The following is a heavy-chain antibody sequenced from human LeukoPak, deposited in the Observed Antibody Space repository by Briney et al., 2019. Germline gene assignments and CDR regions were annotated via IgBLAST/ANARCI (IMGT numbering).Heavy chain of an antibody. CDR1: GGSISSSSCY. J-gene: IGHJ5*02. CDR2: IYYSGGT. D-gene: IGHD3-22*01. V-gene: IGHV4-39*01. Sequence: PSETLSLTCTVSGGSISSSSCYWGWIRQPPGKGLEWIGSIYYSGGTYYNPSLKSRVTISVDTSKNQFSLKLSSVTAADTAVYYCAGSWAYYDSIWRGYWFDPWGQGTLVTVSS. CDR3: AGSWAYYDSIWRGYWFDP.